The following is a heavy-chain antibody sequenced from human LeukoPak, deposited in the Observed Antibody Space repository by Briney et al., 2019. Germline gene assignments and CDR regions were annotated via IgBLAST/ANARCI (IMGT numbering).Heavy chain of an antibody. CDR2: INHSGST. V-gene: IGHV4-34*01. Sequence: PSETLSLTCAVYGGSFSGYYWSWIRQPPGKGLEWIGEINHSGSTNYNPSLKSRVTISVDTSKNQFSLKLSSVTAADTAVYYCARGDNIAAAAHFDYWGQGTLVTVSS. CDR1: GGSFSGYY. CDR3: ARGDNIAAAAHFDY. J-gene: IGHJ4*02. D-gene: IGHD6-13*01.